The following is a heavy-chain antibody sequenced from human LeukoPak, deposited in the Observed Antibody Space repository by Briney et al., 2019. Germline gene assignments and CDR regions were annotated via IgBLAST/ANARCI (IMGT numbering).Heavy chain of an antibody. J-gene: IGHJ4*02. CDR3: ARIYCSGGSCYSGQLFYFDY. D-gene: IGHD2-15*01. V-gene: IGHV3-21*01. Sequence: GGSLRLSCAASGFTFGSYSMNWVRQAPGKGLEWVSSISSSSSYIYYADSVKGRFTISRDNAKNSLYLQMNSLRAEDTAVYYCARIYCSGGSCYSGQLFYFDYWGQGTLVTVSS. CDR1: GFTFGSYS. CDR2: ISSSSSYI.